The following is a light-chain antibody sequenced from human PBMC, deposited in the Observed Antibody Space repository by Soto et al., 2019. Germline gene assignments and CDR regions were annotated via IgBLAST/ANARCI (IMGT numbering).Light chain of an antibody. CDR3: SSYTSSRTHVV. CDR1: SADVGGYNF. Sequence: QSALTQPASVSGSPGQSITISCTGTSADVGGYNFVSWYQHHPGKAPKLMIYDVSNRPSGVSNRFSGSKSVNTASLTISGLQAEDEADYYCSSYTSSRTHVVFGGGTKLTVL. V-gene: IGLV2-14*03. J-gene: IGLJ2*01. CDR2: DVS.